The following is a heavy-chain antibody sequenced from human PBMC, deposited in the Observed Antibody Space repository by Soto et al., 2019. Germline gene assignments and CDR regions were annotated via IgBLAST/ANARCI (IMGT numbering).Heavy chain of an antibody. Sequence: GGSLRLSCAASGFTFSSYGMHWVRQAPGKGLEWVAVISYDGSNKYYADSVKGRFTISRDNSKNTLYLQMNSLRAEDTAVYYCAKDPRGSSSWYGGNWFDPWGQGTLVTVSS. CDR1: GFTFSSYG. V-gene: IGHV3-30*18. D-gene: IGHD6-13*01. CDR2: ISYDGSNK. CDR3: AKDPRGSSSWYGGNWFDP. J-gene: IGHJ5*02.